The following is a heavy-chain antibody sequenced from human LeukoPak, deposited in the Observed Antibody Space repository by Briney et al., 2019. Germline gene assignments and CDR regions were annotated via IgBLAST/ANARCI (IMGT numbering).Heavy chain of an antibody. Sequence: GSLRLSCAASGFTLGSYWASWVRQAPGKGLQWVANIKQDGSEKYYVDSVKGRFNISRDNAKNSLYLQMNSLRAEDTAMYYCARDPLSKSDIWGQGTMVTVSS. CDR1: GFTLGSYW. CDR2: IKQDGSEK. CDR3: ARDPLSKSDI. J-gene: IGHJ3*02. V-gene: IGHV3-7*04.